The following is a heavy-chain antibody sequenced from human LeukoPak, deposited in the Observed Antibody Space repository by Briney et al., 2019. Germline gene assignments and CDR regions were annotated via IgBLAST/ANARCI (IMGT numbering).Heavy chain of an antibody. J-gene: IGHJ5*02. CDR3: AQKTYDSSGYYYAYNWFDP. Sequence: ASVKISCKASGGTFGSYAISWVRQAPGQGLEWMGGIIPIFGTANYAQKFQGRVTITTDESTSTAYMELSSLRSEDTAVYYCAQKTYDSSGYYYAYNWFDPWGQGTLVTVSS. CDR2: IIPIFGTA. D-gene: IGHD3-22*01. CDR1: GGTFGSYA. V-gene: IGHV1-69*05.